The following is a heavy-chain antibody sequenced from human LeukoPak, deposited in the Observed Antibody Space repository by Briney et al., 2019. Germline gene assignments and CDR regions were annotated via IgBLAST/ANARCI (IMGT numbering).Heavy chain of an antibody. CDR1: HYSISSNYY. CDR3: ARSSGYMSY. V-gene: IGHV4-38-2*02. Sequence: SETLSLTCTVSHYSISSNYYWGWIRQPPEKGLEWIGSIYHSGSTYYNPSLKSRVTISMDTSKNQFSLKLTSVTAADTAVYYCARSSGYMSYWGQGTLVTVSS. CDR2: IYHSGST. D-gene: IGHD3-22*01. J-gene: IGHJ4*02.